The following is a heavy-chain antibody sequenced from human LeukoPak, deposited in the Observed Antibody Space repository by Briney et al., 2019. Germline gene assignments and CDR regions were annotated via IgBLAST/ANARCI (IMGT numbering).Heavy chain of an antibody. CDR3: ARPPKWEPYEEMAFDI. CDR2: ISSSSSTI. CDR1: GFTFNSYS. V-gene: IGHV3-48*01. D-gene: IGHD1-26*01. Sequence: PGGSLRLSCTASGFTFNSYSMTWVRQAPGKGLEWVSYISSSSSTIYYADSVKGRFTISRDNAKNSLYLQMNSLRAEDTAVYYCARPPKWEPYEEMAFDIWGQGTMVTVSS. J-gene: IGHJ3*02.